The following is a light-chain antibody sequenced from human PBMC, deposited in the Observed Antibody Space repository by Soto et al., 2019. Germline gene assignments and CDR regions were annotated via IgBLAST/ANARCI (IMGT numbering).Light chain of an antibody. V-gene: IGLV2-8*01. J-gene: IGLJ1*01. CDR3: SSYAGGNDYV. CDR2: EVS. CDR1: SSDVGGYNY. Sequence: SALTQPPSASGSPGHSVTISCTGTSSDVGGYNYVSWYQQHPGKAPKLMIFEVSKRPSGVPDRFSGSKSGNTASLTVSGLQAEDEADYYCSSYAGGNDYVFGTGTKVTVL.